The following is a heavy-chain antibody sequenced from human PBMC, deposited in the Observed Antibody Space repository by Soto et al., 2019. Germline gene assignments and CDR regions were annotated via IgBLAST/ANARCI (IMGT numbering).Heavy chain of an antibody. Sequence: HPGGSLRLSCVASGFTFSGYAMSWVCQAPGKGLEWVSAISGSGGSTYYADSVKGRFTISRDNSKNTLYLQMNSLRAEDTAVYYCAKEAAGGAAAEPFDYWGQGTLVTVSS. D-gene: IGHD6-13*01. V-gene: IGHV3-23*01. CDR2: ISGSGGST. J-gene: IGHJ4*02. CDR3: AKEAAGGAAAEPFDY. CDR1: GFTFSGYA.